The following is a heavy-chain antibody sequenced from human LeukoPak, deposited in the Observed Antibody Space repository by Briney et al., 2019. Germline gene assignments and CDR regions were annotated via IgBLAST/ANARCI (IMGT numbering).Heavy chain of an antibody. V-gene: IGHV4-59*01. CDR3: ARTGPYFDY. CDR1: GGSISSYY. CDR2: IYYSGST. J-gene: IGHJ4*02. Sequence: SETLSLTCTVSGGSISSYYWSWIRQPPGKGLEWIGYIYYSGSTNYNPSLKSRVTMSVDTSKNQFSLKLSSVTAADTAVYYCARTGPYFDYWGQGTLVTVSS.